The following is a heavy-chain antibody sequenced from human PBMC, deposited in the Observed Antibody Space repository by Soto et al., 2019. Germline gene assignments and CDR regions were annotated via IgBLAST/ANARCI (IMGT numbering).Heavy chain of an antibody. CDR2: ISFDGNNE. CDR3: FYDRPTTDMYTDS. CDR1: GFIFSPYC. D-gene: IGHD3-16*01. J-gene: IGHJ5*01. Sequence: VSCAASGFIFSPYCMHLCRQAPEKRLEWVAIISFDGNNEYYTDSVKGRFTISSDNSKNTLYRQRNSLRPEDTGVYYCFYDRPTTDMYTDSLRDATLIT. V-gene: IGHV3-30*03.